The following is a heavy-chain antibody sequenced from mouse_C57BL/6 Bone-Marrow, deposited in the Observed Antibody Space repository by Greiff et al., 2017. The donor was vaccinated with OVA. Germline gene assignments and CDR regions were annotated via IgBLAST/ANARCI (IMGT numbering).Heavy chain of an antibody. V-gene: IGHV1-82*01. Sequence: QVQLQQSGPELVKPGASVKISCKASGYAFSSSWMNWVKQRPGKGLEWIGRIYPGDGDTNYNGKFKGKATLTADKSSSTAYMQLSSRTSEDSAVYFCARNGYIDYWGQGTTLTVSS. J-gene: IGHJ2*01. CDR3: ARNGYIDY. CDR1: GYAFSSSW. D-gene: IGHD2-2*01. CDR2: IYPGDGDT.